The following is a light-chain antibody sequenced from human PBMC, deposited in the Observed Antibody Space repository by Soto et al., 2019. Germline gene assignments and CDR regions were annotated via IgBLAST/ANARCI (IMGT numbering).Light chain of an antibody. CDR3: QQYYTWPVP. CDR1: QSVTNT. V-gene: IGKV3-15*01. CDR2: YAS. Sequence: RGMTQSPATLSVSPGERVTISFMASQSVTNTLAWYQHKPGQAPRLLISYASRGATGIPSRFSGSGSGTDFTLTINSLQSEDFAVYYCQQYYTWPVPFGGGTKVAIK. J-gene: IGKJ4*01.